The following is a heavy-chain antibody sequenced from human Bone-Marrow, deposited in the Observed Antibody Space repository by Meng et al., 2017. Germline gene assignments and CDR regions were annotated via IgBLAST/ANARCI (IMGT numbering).Heavy chain of an antibody. CDR1: GFSLSTSDVV. CDR3: AHRSSYRSTCDTPTFDV. V-gene: IGHV2-5*02. D-gene: IGHD2-2*01. CDR2: IYWDDDK. J-gene: IGHJ4*01. Sequence: LTDSGHLQGKRPETVTLPCTVSGFSLSTSDVVVGCIRQAPGKALEWIVVIYWDDDKRYSPSLKSRLTITKDTANIQVVIDKTNMNPVDTGTYDSAHRSSYRSTCDTPTFDVWGRGTLVTVSS.